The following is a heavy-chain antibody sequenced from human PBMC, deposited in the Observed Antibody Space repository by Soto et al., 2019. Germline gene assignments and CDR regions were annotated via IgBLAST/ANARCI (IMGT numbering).Heavy chain of an antibody. J-gene: IGHJ4*02. CDR1: GFNFNTYF. D-gene: IGHD1-26*01. CDR2: IFPNGRDK. V-gene: IGHV3-30*13. Sequence: QVQLVQSGGGVVQPGRSLRLSCAASGFNFNTYFMHWVRQAPGKGLEWVAMIFPNGRDKEYADSVKGRFTISRDNSNNSMYMQMDSLRPEDTAVYYCASDDEHGRNWDLAYWGQGALVTVSS. CDR3: ASDDEHGRNWDLAY.